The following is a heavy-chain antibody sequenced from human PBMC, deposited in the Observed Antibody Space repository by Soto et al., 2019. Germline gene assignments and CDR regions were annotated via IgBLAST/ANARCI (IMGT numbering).Heavy chain of an antibody. D-gene: IGHD7-27*01. Sequence: SETLSLTCSVSGGSISNYYCSWIRQTPGKGLEYIGFIYNSGSTYNPSLKSRVTISIDTSKSQFSLKLTSVTAADTAVYYCARTPSNWGPAFDYWGQGTLVTVSS. CDR1: GGSISNYY. CDR3: ARTPSNWGPAFDY. J-gene: IGHJ4*02. CDR2: IYNSGST. V-gene: IGHV4-59*01.